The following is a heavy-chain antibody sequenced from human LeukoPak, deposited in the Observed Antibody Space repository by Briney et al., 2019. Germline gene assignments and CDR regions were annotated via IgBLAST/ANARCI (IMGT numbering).Heavy chain of an antibody. J-gene: IGHJ4*02. V-gene: IGHV1-3*03. D-gene: IGHD5/OR15-5a*01. CDR1: GYTFTNYA. CDR2: INAGNGNT. Sequence: ASVKVSCKASGYTFTNYAVNWVRQAPGQRLEWMGCINAGNGNTKYSQEFQGRVTIIRDTSASTVYMELRSLTSEDMAVYYCARGIWSSHSVGYYFDFWGQGTLVTVSS. CDR3: ARGIWSSHSVGYYFDF.